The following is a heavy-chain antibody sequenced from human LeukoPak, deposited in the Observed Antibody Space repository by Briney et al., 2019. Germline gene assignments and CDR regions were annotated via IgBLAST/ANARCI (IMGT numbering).Heavy chain of an antibody. J-gene: IGHJ4*02. Sequence: GGSLRLSCSASGFTFDIYAMTWVRQAPGKGLKWVSSIGATGKNTYYADSVRGRFTISRDNSKNTVYLQMNSLRGEETAIYYCAKDRREDSNWFVFPVFDQWGQGTLVTVSS. D-gene: IGHD6-6*01. CDR1: GFTFDIYA. CDR3: AKDRREDSNWFVFPVFDQ. V-gene: IGHV3-23*01. CDR2: IGATGKNT.